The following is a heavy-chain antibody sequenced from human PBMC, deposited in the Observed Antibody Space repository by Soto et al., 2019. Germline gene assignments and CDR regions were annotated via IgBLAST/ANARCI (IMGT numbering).Heavy chain of an antibody. V-gene: IGHV3-21*01. D-gene: IGHD2-8*02. CDR2: IRSSSSYI. Sequence: PGGSLTLACIASGLAFSSSAINWVRQAPGKGLEWVSSIRSSSSYIYYADSVKGRFTISRDNAKNSLYLQMNNLRAEDTAVYYCAGTDSSNVFDFDYWGQGTLVTVSS. CDR1: GLAFSSSA. CDR3: AGTDSSNVFDFDY. J-gene: IGHJ4*02.